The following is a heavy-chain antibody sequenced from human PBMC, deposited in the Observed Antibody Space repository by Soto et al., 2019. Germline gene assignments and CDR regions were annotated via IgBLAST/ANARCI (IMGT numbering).Heavy chain of an antibody. V-gene: IGHV4-31*03. Sequence: PSETLSLTCTVSGGSISSGGYYWSRIRQHPGKGLEWIGYIYYSGSTYYNPSLKSRVTISVDTSKNQFSLKLSSVTAADTAVYYCARDSSGYYFAWFDPWGQGTLVTVSS. CDR2: IYYSGST. CDR1: GGSISSGGYY. CDR3: ARDSSGYYFAWFDP. J-gene: IGHJ5*02. D-gene: IGHD3-22*01.